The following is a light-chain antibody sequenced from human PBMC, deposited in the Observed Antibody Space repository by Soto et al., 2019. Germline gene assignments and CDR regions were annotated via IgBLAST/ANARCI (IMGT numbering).Light chain of an antibody. J-gene: IGKJ1*01. CDR1: QDIRSD. CDR2: AAS. CDR3: LQSYSYPRT. V-gene: IGKV1-17*01. Sequence: DIQMTQSPSSLSASVGDRVTITCRASQDIRSDLGWYQQKPGKAPKRLIYAASSSQSGVPSRFSGSVSGTEFTLTISSLQPEDFATYYCLQSYSYPRTFGQETKVQIK.